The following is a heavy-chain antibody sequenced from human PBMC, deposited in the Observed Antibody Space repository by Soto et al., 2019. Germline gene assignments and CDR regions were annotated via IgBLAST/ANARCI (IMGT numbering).Heavy chain of an antibody. J-gene: IGHJ5*02. CDR2: IYHSGRT. CDR3: ARAPGLYGSGNERWFDP. V-gene: IGHV4-4*02. Sequence: QVQLQEAGPGLVKPSGTLSLTCAVSGGSISSSNWWRWVRQPPGKGLEWFGEIYHSGRTNYNPSLKSRITISVDVSKNQFSLKLSSVTAAATAAYYCARAPGLYGSGNERWFDPWGQGTLVTVSS. D-gene: IGHD3-10*01. CDR1: GGSISSSNW.